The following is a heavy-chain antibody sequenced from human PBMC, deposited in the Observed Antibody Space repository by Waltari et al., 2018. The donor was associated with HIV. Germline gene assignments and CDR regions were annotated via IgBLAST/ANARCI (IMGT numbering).Heavy chain of an antibody. V-gene: IGHV3-48*02. Sequence: EVQLVESGGGLLQPGRSLRLSCADSGFSFSDYAMNWVRQDPGKGLEWISYISSSSSNIKYADSVKGRFTISRDNTKRSLDLHMNNLRDEDTAVYFCARDTLNLYFGLDVWGQGTTVSVSS. CDR1: GFSFSDYA. CDR2: ISSSSSNI. J-gene: IGHJ6*02. CDR3: ARDTLNLYFGLDV.